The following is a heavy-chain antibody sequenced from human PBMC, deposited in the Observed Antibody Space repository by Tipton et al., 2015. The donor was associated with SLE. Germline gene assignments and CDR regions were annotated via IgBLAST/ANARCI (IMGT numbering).Heavy chain of an antibody. Sequence: TLSLTCTVSGGSISSGSYYWSWIRQPAGKGLEWIGRIYTSGTTNYNPSLKSRVTISVDTSKNQFSLKLNSVTAADTAVYYCARAGKSEARYFDYWGQGTLVTVSS. D-gene: IGHD6-6*01. V-gene: IGHV4-61*02. J-gene: IGHJ4*02. CDR3: ARAGKSEARYFDY. CDR2: IYTSGTT. CDR1: GGSISSGSYY.